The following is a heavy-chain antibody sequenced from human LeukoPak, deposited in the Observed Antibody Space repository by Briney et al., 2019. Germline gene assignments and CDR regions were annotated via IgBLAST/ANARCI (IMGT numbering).Heavy chain of an antibody. CDR1: GYSFTTYW. CDR3: AIGYSSSWYYFDH. Sequence: GESLKISCKGSGYSFTTYWIGWVRQMPGKGLEWMGIIYPGDSDTRYSPSFQGQVTISADKSISTAYLQWSSLKASDTAMYYCAIGYSSSWYYFDHWGQGTLVTVSS. D-gene: IGHD6-13*01. CDR2: IYPGDSDT. J-gene: IGHJ4*02. V-gene: IGHV5-51*01.